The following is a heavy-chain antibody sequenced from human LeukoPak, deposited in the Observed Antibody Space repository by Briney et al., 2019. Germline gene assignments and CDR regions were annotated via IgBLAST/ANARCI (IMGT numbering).Heavy chain of an antibody. Sequence: GGSLRLSCAASGFTFSSYAMTWVSQAPGKRLEWVSVISGSGDSTYYADSVKGRFTISRDNSKNTLYLQMNSLRAEDTATYYCAKVQEPGDYWANYFDYWGQGTLVTVSS. V-gene: IGHV3-23*01. CDR1: GFTFSSYA. CDR2: ISGSGDST. D-gene: IGHD4-17*01. J-gene: IGHJ4*02. CDR3: AKVQEPGDYWANYFDY.